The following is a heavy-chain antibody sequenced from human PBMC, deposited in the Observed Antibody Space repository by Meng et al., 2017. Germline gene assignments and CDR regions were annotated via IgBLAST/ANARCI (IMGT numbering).Heavy chain of an antibody. CDR2: INTNTGNP. J-gene: IGHJ4*02. Sequence: QVQVVQAEAELKKTWASVKVSCKASGYTFTSYAMNWVRQAPGEGLEWMGWINTNTGNPTYARGFTGRLVFSLDTSVSTAYLQISSLKAEDTAVYYCARMGIAVAGTLGWEDYWGQGTLVTVSS. CDR3: ARMGIAVAGTLGWEDY. D-gene: IGHD6-19*01. CDR1: GYTFTSYA. V-gene: IGHV7-4-1*02.